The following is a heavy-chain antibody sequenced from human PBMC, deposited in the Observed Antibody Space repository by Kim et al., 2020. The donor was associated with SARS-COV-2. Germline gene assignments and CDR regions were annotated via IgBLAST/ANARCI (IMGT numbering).Heavy chain of an antibody. V-gene: IGHV3-15*01. J-gene: IGHJ4*02. CDR3: AIDVDYSTPY. CDR2: IKSKTDGGTT. CDR1: GFTFSKAW. Sequence: GGSLRLSCAASGFTFSKAWMRWVRQAPGKGLEWVGRIKSKTDGGTTNYTAPVQDRFTLSRDDSKNTLYLQMNSLKTEDTAMYFCAIDVDYSTPYWGRGTLVTESS. D-gene: IGHD4-17*01.